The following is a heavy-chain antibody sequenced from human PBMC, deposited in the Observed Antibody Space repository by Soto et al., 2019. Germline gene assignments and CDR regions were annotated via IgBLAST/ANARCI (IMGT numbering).Heavy chain of an antibody. Sequence: GASVKVSCKASGYTFTHYYIHWVRQAPGQGLEWMGMINPSGGSTDYAQKFQGRVTMTTDTSTTTVYMELSSLRSDDTAVYYCARLEWDYYDSSGPYYFNYWGQGTLVTVSS. J-gene: IGHJ4*02. D-gene: IGHD3-22*01. CDR1: GYTFTHYY. CDR3: ARLEWDYYDSSGPYYFNY. V-gene: IGHV1-46*01. CDR2: INPSGGST.